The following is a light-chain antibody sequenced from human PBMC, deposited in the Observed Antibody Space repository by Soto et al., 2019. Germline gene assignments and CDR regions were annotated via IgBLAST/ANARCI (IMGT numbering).Light chain of an antibody. J-gene: IGLJ2*01. CDR1: SGHSNYA. Sequence: QPVLTQSPSASASLGASVKLTCTLSSGHSNYAIAWHQQQSEKGPQYLMKLNSDGSHSKGDGIPDRFSGSSSGAERYLTISSLQSEDEADYYCQTWGSGIVVFGGGTQLTVL. V-gene: IGLV4-69*01. CDR3: QTWGSGIVV. CDR2: LNSDGSH.